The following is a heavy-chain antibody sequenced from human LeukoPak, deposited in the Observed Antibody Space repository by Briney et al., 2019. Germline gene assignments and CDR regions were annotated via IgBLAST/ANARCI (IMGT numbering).Heavy chain of an antibody. Sequence: ASVKVSCKASGYTFTGYYMHWVRQAPGQGPEWVGWINPNSGGTNYAQKFQGRVTMTRDTSISTAYMELSRLRSDDTAVYYCARNERYSSGWYPSGYYYMDVWGKGTTVTVSS. V-gene: IGHV1-2*02. CDR2: INPNSGGT. J-gene: IGHJ6*03. D-gene: IGHD6-19*01. CDR1: GYTFTGYY. CDR3: ARNERYSSGWYPSGYYYMDV.